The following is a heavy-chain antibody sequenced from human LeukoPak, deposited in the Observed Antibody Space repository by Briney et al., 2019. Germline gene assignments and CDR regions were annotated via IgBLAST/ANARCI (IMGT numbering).Heavy chain of an antibody. CDR1: GGSISSGSYY. V-gene: IGHV4-61*02. J-gene: IGHJ6*03. D-gene: IGHD3-3*01. CDR3: VRSGVVDVSMDV. CDR2: IYTSGST. Sequence: PSETLSLTCTVSGGSISSGSYYWSWIRQPAGKGLEWIGRIYTSGSTNYNPSLKSRVTISVDTSKNQFSLKLSSVTAADTAVYYCVRSGVVDVSMDVWGKGTTVTVSS.